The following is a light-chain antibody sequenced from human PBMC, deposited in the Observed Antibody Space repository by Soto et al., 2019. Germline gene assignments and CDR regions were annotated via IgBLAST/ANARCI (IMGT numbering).Light chain of an antibody. CDR2: DAY. J-gene: IGKJ2*01. V-gene: IGKV3-11*01. Sequence: EIVLTQSPATLSLSPGERATLSCRASQSVSSYLAWYQKKPGQAPRLLIYDAYNRATGIPARFSGSGSGTDFTLTISSLEPEDFAVYYCQQRSNWPTFGQGTKLEI. CDR1: QSVSSY. CDR3: QQRSNWPT.